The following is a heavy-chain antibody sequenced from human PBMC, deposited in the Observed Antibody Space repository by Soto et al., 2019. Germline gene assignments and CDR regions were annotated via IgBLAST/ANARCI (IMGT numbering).Heavy chain of an antibody. V-gene: IGHV1-69*13. CDR1: GGTFSSYA. D-gene: IGHD6-19*01. CDR3: ARAPGIAVAGTSLFDY. Sequence: GASVKVSCKASGGTFSSYAISWVRQAPGQGLEWMGGIIPIFGTANYAQKFQGRVTITADESTSTAYMELSSLRSEDTAVYYCARAPGIAVAGTSLFDYWGQGTLVTVSS. J-gene: IGHJ4*02. CDR2: IIPIFGTA.